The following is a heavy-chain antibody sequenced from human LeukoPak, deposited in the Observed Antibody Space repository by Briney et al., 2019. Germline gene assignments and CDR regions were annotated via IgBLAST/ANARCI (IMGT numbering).Heavy chain of an antibody. Sequence: GGSLRLSCAASGFSFSSYSMIWVRQAPGKGREGVSSITTSSTYTFYADSVKGRFTISRDNAKNSLYLQMNSLRAEDTAVYYCARDPYSGSYGDSYYYYMDVWGKGTTVTISS. CDR2: ITTSSTYT. CDR3: ARDPYSGSYGDSYYYYMDV. CDR1: GFSFSSYS. V-gene: IGHV3-21*01. J-gene: IGHJ6*03. D-gene: IGHD1-26*01.